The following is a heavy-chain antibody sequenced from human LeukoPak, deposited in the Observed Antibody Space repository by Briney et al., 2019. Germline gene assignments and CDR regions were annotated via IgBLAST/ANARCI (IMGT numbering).Heavy chain of an antibody. V-gene: IGHV3-21*01. CDR2: ISSSGTSI. D-gene: IGHD2-21*02. CDR3: ARACGGDCYLSDY. Sequence: PGGSLRLSCAASGFTFSKYSMNWVRQAPGKGPEWVSSISSSGTSIYYSDSVKGRFTISRDNPKNSLYLQMNSLRVEDTAVYYCARACGGDCYLSDYWGQGTLVTVSS. CDR1: GFTFSKYS. J-gene: IGHJ4*02.